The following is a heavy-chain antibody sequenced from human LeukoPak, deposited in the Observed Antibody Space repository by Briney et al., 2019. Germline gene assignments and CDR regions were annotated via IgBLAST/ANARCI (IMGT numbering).Heavy chain of an antibody. D-gene: IGHD3-10*01. Sequence: SETLSLTCTVSGGSITSYYWSWIRQPPGKGLEWIGSIYYSGSTYYNPSLKSRVTISVDTSKNQFSLKLSSVTAADTAVYYCARPYGSGSYFGYWGQGTLVTVSS. J-gene: IGHJ4*02. CDR2: IYYSGST. CDR3: ARPYGSGSYFGY. V-gene: IGHV4-59*08. CDR1: GGSITSYY.